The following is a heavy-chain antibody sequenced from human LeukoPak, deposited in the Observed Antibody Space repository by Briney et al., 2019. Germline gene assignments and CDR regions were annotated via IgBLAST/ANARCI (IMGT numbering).Heavy chain of an antibody. J-gene: IGHJ4*02. Sequence: RSETLSLTCTVPGDSINSLDLWSWVRQPPGKGLEWIGEMYLSGTTHSNPSVKSRVTISIDKSKNQFFLNLSSVTAADTAVYYCAKEYSDYFDYWGQGTLVTVSS. V-gene: IGHV4-4*02. CDR1: GDSINSLDL. D-gene: IGHD2-21*01. CDR2: MYLSGTT. CDR3: AKEYSDYFDY.